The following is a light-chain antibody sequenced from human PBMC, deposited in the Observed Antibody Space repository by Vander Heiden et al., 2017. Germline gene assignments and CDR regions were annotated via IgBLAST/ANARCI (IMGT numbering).Light chain of an antibody. CDR3: QVWDSSSDLVV. V-gene: IGLV3-21*02. J-gene: IGLJ2*01. CDR2: DDS. CDR1: NIGSKR. Sequence: SHVLTQHHAPAVAPGQTARITCGGNNIGSKRVHWYQQKPGQAPVLVVYDDSDRPSGIPERFSGSNSGNTATLTISRVEAGDEADYYCQVWDSSSDLVVFGGGTKLTVL.